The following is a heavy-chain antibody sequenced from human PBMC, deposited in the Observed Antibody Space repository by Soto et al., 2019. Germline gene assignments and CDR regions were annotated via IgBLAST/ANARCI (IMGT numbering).Heavy chain of an antibody. D-gene: IGHD1-26*01. CDR3: AAPVARSGSYSFDY. V-gene: IGHV1-46*01. Sequence: QVQLVQSGAEVKKPGASVKVSCKASGITFSNCYMHWVRQAPGQGLEWMGFINPSGTSTIYAQKFQGRVTMTTDTSTSTVYMELSSLTSEDTALYYCAAPVARSGSYSFDYWGQRTLVTVSS. CDR1: GITFSNCY. J-gene: IGHJ4*02. CDR2: INPSGTST.